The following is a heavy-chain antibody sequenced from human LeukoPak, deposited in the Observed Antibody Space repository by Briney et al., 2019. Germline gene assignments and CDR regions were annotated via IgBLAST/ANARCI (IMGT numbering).Heavy chain of an antibody. J-gene: IGHJ4*02. CDR1: GVSMSSYY. CDR3: ARVTYTNYWADY. V-gene: IGHV4-59*01. CDR2: IFNTGSA. D-gene: IGHD1-7*01. Sequence: SETLSLTCTVSGVSMSSYYWSWIRQVPGKGLEYVGYIFNTGSATYNPSLESRVTISVDMSKNQISLKLSAVTAADTAIYYCARVTYTNYWADYWGRGTLVTVSS.